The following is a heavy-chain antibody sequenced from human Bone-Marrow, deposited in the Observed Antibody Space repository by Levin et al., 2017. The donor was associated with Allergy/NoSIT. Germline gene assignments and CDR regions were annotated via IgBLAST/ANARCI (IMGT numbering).Heavy chain of an antibody. V-gene: IGHV3-23*01. Sequence: PGESLKISCAASGFTFSSYAMSWVRQAPGKGLEWVSAISGSGGSTYYADSVKGRFTISRDNSKNTLYLQMNSLRAEDTAVYYCAKSMVRGVMITAFDYWGQGTLVTVSS. CDR3: AKSMVRGVMITAFDY. D-gene: IGHD3-10*01. CDR2: ISGSGGST. J-gene: IGHJ4*02. CDR1: GFTFSSYA.